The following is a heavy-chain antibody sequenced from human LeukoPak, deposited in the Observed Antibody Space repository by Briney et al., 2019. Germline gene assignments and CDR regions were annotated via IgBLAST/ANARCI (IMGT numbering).Heavy chain of an antibody. Sequence: SETLSLTCTVSGYSISSGYYWGWIRQPPGKGLEWIGRIYTSGSTNYNPSLKSRVTISVDTSKNQFSLKLSSVTAADTAVYYCARDSYYYGSAHMDVWGKGTTVTISS. D-gene: IGHD3-10*01. J-gene: IGHJ6*03. CDR3: ARDSYYYGSAHMDV. V-gene: IGHV4-38-2*02. CDR1: GYSISSGYY. CDR2: IYTSGST.